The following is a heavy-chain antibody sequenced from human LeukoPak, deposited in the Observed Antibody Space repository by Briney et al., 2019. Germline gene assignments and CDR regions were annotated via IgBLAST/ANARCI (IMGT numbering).Heavy chain of an antibody. D-gene: IGHD5-24*01. Sequence: SETLSLTCAVYGGSFSGYYWSWIRQPPGKGLEWIGEINHSGSTNYNPSLKSRVTISVDTSKNQFSLKLSSVTAADTAVYYCARLNGRWLQLLHFDHWGQGTLVTVSS. J-gene: IGHJ4*02. CDR3: ARLNGRWLQLLHFDH. CDR1: GGSFSGYY. V-gene: IGHV4-34*01. CDR2: INHSGST.